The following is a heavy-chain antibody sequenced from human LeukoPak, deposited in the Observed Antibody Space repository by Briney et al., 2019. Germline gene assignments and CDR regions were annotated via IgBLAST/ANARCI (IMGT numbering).Heavy chain of an antibody. D-gene: IGHD2-2*02. CDR2: INAGNGNT. V-gene: IGHV1-3*01. CDR1: GYTFTSYA. CDR3: ARGGIPGGYFQH. J-gene: IGHJ1*01. Sequence: ASVKVSCKASGYTFTSYAMHWVRQAPGQRLEWMGWINAGNGNTKYSQKLQGRVTITRDTSASTAYMELSSLRSEDTAVYYCARGGIPGGYFQHWGQGTLVTVSS.